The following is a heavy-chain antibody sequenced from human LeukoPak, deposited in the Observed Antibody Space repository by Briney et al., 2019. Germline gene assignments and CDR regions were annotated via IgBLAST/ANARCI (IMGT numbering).Heavy chain of an antibody. CDR1: GYSISSGYY. CDR3: ARHYDFWSGYYTPNWFDP. CDR2: IYHSGST. V-gene: IGHV4-38-2*01. Sequence: SETLSLTCAVSGYSISSGYYWGWIRQPPGKGLEWIGSIYHSGSTYYNPSLKSRVTISVDTSKNQFSLKLSSVTAADTAVYYCARHYDFWSGYYTPNWFDPLGQGTLVTVSS. J-gene: IGHJ5*02. D-gene: IGHD3-3*01.